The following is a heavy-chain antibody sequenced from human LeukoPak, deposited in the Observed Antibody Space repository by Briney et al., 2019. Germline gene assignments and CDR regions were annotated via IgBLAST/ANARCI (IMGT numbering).Heavy chain of an antibody. CDR2: ISDDGTRK. Sequence: PGGSLRLSCAASGFTFSSYGIHWVRLAPGKGLEWVAVISDDGTRKYYADSVQGRFTISRDNSRNTLYLQMNSLRAEDMAVYYCARGQIRDSGIRHYYYGMDVWGQGTTVTVSS. J-gene: IGHJ6*02. CDR3: ARGQIRDSGIRHYYYGMDV. D-gene: IGHD3-10*01. CDR1: GFTFSSYG. V-gene: IGHV3-30*03.